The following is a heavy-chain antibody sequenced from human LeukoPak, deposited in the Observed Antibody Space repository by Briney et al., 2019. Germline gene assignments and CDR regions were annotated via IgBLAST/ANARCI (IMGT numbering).Heavy chain of an antibody. CDR2: INHSGST. J-gene: IGHJ4*02. CDR3: AREGYDILTGRTVDY. Sequence: PSETLSLTCAVYGGSFSGYYWSWIRQPLGKGREWNGEINHSGSTNYNPSLKSRVTISVDTSKNQFSLKLSSVTAADTAVYYCAREGYDILTGRTVDYWGQGTLVTVSS. V-gene: IGHV4-34*01. D-gene: IGHD3-9*01. CDR1: GGSFSGYY.